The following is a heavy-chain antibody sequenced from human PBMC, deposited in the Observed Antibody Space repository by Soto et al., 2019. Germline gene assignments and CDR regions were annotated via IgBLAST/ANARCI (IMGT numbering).Heavy chain of an antibody. D-gene: IGHD4-17*01. CDR1: GGSISSYY. CDR3: ARILTTVVTYYYYGMDV. Sequence: SETLSLTCTVSGGSISSYYLSWIRQPPGKGLEWIGYIYYSGSTNYNPSLKSRVTISVDTSKNQFSLKLSSVTAADTAVYYCARILTTVVTYYYYGMDVWGQGTTVTVSS. J-gene: IGHJ6*02. CDR2: IYYSGST. V-gene: IGHV4-59*08.